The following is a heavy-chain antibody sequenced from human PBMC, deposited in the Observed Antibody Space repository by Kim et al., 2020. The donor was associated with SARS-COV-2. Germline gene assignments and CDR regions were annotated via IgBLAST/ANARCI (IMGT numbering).Heavy chain of an antibody. Sequence: GGSLRLSCAASGFTFSSYSMNWVRQAPGKGLEWVSSISSSSSYIYYADSVKGRFTISRDNAKNSLYLQMNNLRAEDTAVYYCARDVPGGWYYFDYWGQGTLVTGSS. D-gene: IGHD6-19*01. J-gene: IGHJ4*02. CDR2: ISSSSSYI. CDR1: GFTFSSYS. V-gene: IGHV3-21*01. CDR3: ARDVPGGWYYFDY.